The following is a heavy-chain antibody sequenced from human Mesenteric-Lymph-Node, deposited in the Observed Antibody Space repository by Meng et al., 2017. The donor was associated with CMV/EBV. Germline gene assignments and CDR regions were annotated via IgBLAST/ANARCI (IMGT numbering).Heavy chain of an antibody. Sequence: GGSLRLSCAASGFTFSTYGVTWVRQAPGKGLEWVSAITGGNGRPYYADSVKGRFTISRDNTTNTLFLQMNSLRAEGTAVYYCAKDLRYFGDIRSPGPGAWGQGTLVTVSS. V-gene: IGHV3-23*01. CDR3: AKDLRYFGDIRSPGPGA. D-gene: IGHD3-16*01. J-gene: IGHJ5*02. CDR2: ITGGNGRP. CDR1: GFTFSTYG.